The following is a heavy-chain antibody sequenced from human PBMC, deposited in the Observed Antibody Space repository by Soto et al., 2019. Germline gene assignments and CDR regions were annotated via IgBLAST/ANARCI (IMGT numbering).Heavy chain of an antibody. Sequence: RRCRSGVVSGGCISSGGYYWGWIRQHPGKGLEWIGYIYYSGSTYYNPSLKSRVAISVDTSKNKFSLKLSSVTAADTAVFYCARDTLEARAFDIWGQGTKGT. J-gene: IGHJ3*02. CDR1: GGCISSGGYY. CDR2: IYYSGST. V-gene: IGHV4-31*11. CDR3: ARDTLEARAFDI.